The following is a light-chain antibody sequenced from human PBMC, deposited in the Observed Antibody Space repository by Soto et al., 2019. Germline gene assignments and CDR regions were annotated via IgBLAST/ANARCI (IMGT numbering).Light chain of an antibody. CDR1: NIGTKS. V-gene: IGLV3-21*02. J-gene: IGLJ3*02. CDR2: DDG. Sequence: SYELTQPPSVSVAPGQTARITCGGNNIGTKSAHWYQQKPGQAPVVAVYDDGVRPSGIPERFSGSNSGDTATLTISRVEVGDEADYFCQVWDSIDDVWVFGGGTKVTVL. CDR3: QVWDSIDDVWV.